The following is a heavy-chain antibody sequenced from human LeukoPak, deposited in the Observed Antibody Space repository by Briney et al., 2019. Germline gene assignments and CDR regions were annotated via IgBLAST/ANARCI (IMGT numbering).Heavy chain of an antibody. J-gene: IGHJ6*03. Sequence: PGGSLRLSCAASGFTFSDYYMSWIRQAPGKGLEWVSYISSSGSTIYYADSVKGRFTISRDNSKNTLYLQMNSLRAEDTAVYYCAKDLVGPTSYYYMDVWGKGTTVTISS. CDR3: AKDLVGPTSYYYMDV. D-gene: IGHD1-26*01. V-gene: IGHV3-11*04. CDR1: GFTFSDYY. CDR2: ISSSGSTI.